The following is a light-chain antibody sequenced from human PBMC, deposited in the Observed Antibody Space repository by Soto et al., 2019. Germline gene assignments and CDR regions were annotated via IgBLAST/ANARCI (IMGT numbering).Light chain of an antibody. CDR3: QQLNSYPH. CDR1: QGISSY. J-gene: IGKJ3*01. CDR2: AAS. V-gene: IGKV1-9*01. Sequence: DIQLTQSPSFLSASVGDRVTITCRASQGISSYLAWYQQKPGKAPKLLIYAASTLQSGVPSRFSGRGSGTEFTLTISSLQPEDFATYYCQQLNSYPHFGPGTKVDIK.